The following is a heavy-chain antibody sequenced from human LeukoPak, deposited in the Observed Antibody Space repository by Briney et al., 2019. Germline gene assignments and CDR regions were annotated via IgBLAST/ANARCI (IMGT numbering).Heavy chain of an antibody. D-gene: IGHD1-26*01. V-gene: IGHV4-59*02. Sequence: SETLSLTCTVSGASVINYYWSWIRQPPGKGLEWIGYVHHSGSTNYNPSLKSRVTISVDTSKNQLTLKLTSVTAADTAVYYCARDGPYEATGSYFDAFDIWGQGTMVTVSS. CDR2: VHHSGST. CDR3: ARDGPYEATGSYFDAFDI. J-gene: IGHJ3*02. CDR1: GASVINYY.